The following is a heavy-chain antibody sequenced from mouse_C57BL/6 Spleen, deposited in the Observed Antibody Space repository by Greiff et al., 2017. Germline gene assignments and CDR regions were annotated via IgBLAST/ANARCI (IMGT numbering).Heavy chain of an antibody. V-gene: IGHV1-55*01. Sequence: VQLQQSGAELVKPGASVKMSCKASGYTFTSYWITWVKQRPGQGLEWIGDIYPGSGSTNYNEKFKSKATLTVDTSSSTAYMQLSSLTSEDSAVYYCARGNYYYGSSSWFAYWGQGTLVTVSA. CDR2: IYPGSGST. J-gene: IGHJ3*01. D-gene: IGHD1-1*01. CDR3: ARGNYYYGSSSWFAY. CDR1: GYTFTSYW.